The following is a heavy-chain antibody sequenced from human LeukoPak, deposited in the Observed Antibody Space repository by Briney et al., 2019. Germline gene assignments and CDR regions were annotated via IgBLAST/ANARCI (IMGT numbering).Heavy chain of an antibody. D-gene: IGHD6-6*01. CDR3: ARETYDSSSSLDY. J-gene: IGHJ4*02. CDR1: GGSISSGSYY. Sequence: SQTLSLTCTVSGGSISSGSYYWSWIRQPAGKGLEWIGRIYTSGSTNYNPSLKSRVTISVGTSKNQFSLKLSSVTAADTAVYYCARETYDSSSSLDYWGQGTLVTVSS. V-gene: IGHV4-61*02. CDR2: IYTSGST.